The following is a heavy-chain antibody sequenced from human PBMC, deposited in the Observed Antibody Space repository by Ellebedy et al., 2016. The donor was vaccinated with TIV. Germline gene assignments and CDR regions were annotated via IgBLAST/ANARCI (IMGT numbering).Heavy chain of an antibody. CDR1: GFTFSSYG. J-gene: IGHJ4*02. D-gene: IGHD3-3*01. Sequence: GESLKISCAASGFTFSSYGMHWVRQAPGKGLEWVAVIWYDGSNKYYADSVKGRFTISRDNSKNTLYLQMDSLRAEDTAVYYCARENTIRCFDYWGQGTLVTVSS. CDR3: ARENTIRCFDY. V-gene: IGHV3-33*01. CDR2: IWYDGSNK.